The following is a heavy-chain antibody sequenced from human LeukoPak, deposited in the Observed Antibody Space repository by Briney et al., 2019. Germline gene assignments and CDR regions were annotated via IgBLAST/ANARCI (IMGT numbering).Heavy chain of an antibody. CDR3: ARTPLLWFGELEGWHDEPRDALDI. J-gene: IGHJ3*02. D-gene: IGHD3-10*01. Sequence: SETLSLTCTVSGGSISSYYWSWIRQPPGKGLEWIGYIYYSGSTNYNPSLKSRVTISVDTSKNQFSLKLCSVTAADTAVYYCARTPLLWFGELEGWHDEPRDALDIWGQGTMVTVSS. CDR1: GGSISSYY. V-gene: IGHV4-59*08. CDR2: IYYSGST.